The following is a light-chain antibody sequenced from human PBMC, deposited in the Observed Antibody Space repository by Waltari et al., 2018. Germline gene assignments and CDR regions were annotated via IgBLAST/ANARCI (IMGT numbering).Light chain of an antibody. V-gene: IGLV1-44*01. CDR1: SSNIGTNS. J-gene: IGLJ2*01. CDR2: DNN. CDR3: AAWDDSLDGPG. Sequence: QSVLTPPPSASATPGQRVTISCSGSSSNIGTNSVNWYQQLPGTAPKPLIYDNNQRPSGVPDRFSGSKSGTSASLAISGLQSEDEADYYCAAWDDSLDGPGFGGGTKLTVL.